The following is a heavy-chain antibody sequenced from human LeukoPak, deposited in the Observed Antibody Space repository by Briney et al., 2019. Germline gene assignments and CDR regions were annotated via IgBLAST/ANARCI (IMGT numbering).Heavy chain of an antibody. D-gene: IGHD5-12*01. Sequence: GGSLRLSCAASGFTFSSYAMHWVRQAPGKRLEWVAVISYDGSNKYYADSVKGRFTISRDNSKNTLYLQMNSLRAEDTAVYYCARAGYSGYGRWGQGTMVTVSS. V-gene: IGHV3-30*04. CDR2: ISYDGSNK. CDR1: GFTFSSYA. CDR3: ARAGYSGYGR. J-gene: IGHJ3*01.